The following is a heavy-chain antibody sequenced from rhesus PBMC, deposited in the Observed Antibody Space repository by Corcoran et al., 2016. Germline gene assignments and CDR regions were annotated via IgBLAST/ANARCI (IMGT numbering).Heavy chain of an antibody. CDR2: IRSKAYGGTA. CDR1: GFTFSDYY. D-gene: IGHD3-34*01. Sequence: EVQLVESGGGLVQPGGSLRLSCAASGFTFSDYYMYWVRQSPGKGLAWVGFIRSKAYGGTAEYAASVKGRFTISRDDSKSIAYLQMSSLKTEDTAVYYCTTGVITYFDYWGQGVLVTVSS. V-gene: IGHV3-184*01. CDR3: TTGVITYFDY. J-gene: IGHJ4*01.